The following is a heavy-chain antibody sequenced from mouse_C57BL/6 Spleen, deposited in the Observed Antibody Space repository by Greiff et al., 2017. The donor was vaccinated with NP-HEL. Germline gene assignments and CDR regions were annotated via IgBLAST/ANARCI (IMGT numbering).Heavy chain of an antibody. CDR3: ARSGTTVVEGWFAY. CDR2: IDPANGNT. D-gene: IGHD1-1*01. V-gene: IGHV14-3*01. J-gene: IGHJ3*01. Sequence: EVKLMESVAELVRPGASVKLSCTASGFNIKNTYMHWVKQRPEQGLEWIGRIDPANGNTKYAPKFQGKATITADTSSNTAYLQLSSLTSEDTAIYYCARSGTTVVEGWFAYWGQGTLVTVSA. CDR1: GFNIKNTY.